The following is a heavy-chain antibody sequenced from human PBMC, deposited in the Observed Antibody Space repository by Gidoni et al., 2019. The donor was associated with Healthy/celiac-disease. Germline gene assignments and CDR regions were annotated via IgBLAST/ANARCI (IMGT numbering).Heavy chain of an antibody. CDR1: GGSVSSGSYC. D-gene: IGHD3-3*01. J-gene: IGHJ4*02. CDR2: IYYSGGT. V-gene: IGHV4-61*01. Sequence: QVQLQESGPGLVKPSETLSLTCTVSGGSVSSGSYCWCWIRQPPGKGLEWIGYIYYSGGTNYTPSLKSRVTISVDTSKNPFSLKLSSVTAADTAVYYCASLDYDFWSGTLRDWGQGTLVTVSS. CDR3: ASLDYDFWSGTLRD.